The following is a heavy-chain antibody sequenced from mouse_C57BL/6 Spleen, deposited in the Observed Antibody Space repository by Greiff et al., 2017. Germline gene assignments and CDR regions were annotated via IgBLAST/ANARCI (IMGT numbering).Heavy chain of an antibody. CDR1: GYTFTSYW. CDR3: ASGRRGDY. J-gene: IGHJ2*01. V-gene: IGHV1-69*01. Sequence: QVQLQQPGAELVMPGASVKLSCKASGYTFTSYWMHWVKQRPGQGLEWIGEIDTSDSYTNYNQKFKGKSTWTVDKSSSTAYMQLSSLTSEDSAVYYCASGRRGDYWGQGTTLTVSS. CDR2: IDTSDSYT.